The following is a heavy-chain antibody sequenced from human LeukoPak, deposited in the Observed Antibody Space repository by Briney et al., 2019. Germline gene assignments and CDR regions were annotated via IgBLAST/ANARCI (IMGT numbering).Heavy chain of an antibody. CDR3: ARDWWELLGDYYYYGMDV. V-gene: IGHV1-2*06. Sequence: ASVKVSCKATGYTFTGYYMHWVRQAPGQGLEWMGRINPNSGGTNYAQKFQGRVTMTRDTSISTAYMELSRLRSDDTAVYYCARDWWELLGDYYYYGMDVWGQGTTVTVSS. CDR2: INPNSGGT. D-gene: IGHD1-26*01. CDR1: GYTFTGYY. J-gene: IGHJ6*02.